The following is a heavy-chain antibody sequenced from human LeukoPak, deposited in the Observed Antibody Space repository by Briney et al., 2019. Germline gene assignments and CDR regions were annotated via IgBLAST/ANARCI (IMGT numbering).Heavy chain of an antibody. CDR2: ISSSGST. D-gene: IGHD1-14*01. J-gene: IGHJ4*02. CDR1: GDSISSGDYY. V-gene: IGHV4-61*02. CDR3: ARDEPYFDY. Sequence: PSETLSLTCTVSGDSISSGDYYWSWIRQPAGKGLEWIGRISSSGSTNCNPSLKSRVTISVDTSKNQFSLKLSSVTAADTAVYYCARDEPYFDYWGQGTLVTISS.